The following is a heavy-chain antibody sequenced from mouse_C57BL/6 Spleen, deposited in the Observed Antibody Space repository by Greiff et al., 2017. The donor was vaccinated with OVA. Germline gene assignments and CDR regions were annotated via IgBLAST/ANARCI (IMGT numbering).Heavy chain of an antibody. Sequence: QVQLQQPGAELVKPGASVKMSCKASGYTFTSYWITWVKQRPGQGLEWIGDIYPGSGCTNYNEKFKSKATLTVDTSSSTAYMQLSSLTSEDSAVYYCARDSHGGGYGGFADWGQGTLVTVSA. J-gene: IGHJ3*01. CDR3: ARDSHGGGYGGFAD. CDR1: GYTFTSYW. CDR2: IYPGSGCT. D-gene: IGHD1-1*02. V-gene: IGHV1-55*01.